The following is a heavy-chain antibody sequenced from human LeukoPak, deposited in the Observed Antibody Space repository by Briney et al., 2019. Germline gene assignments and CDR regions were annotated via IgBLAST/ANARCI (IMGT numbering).Heavy chain of an antibody. CDR3: ARDRGSSWYADY. CDR2: INPNSGGT. J-gene: IGHJ4*02. CDR1: RYIFTSYY. V-gene: IGHV1-2*02. Sequence: GASVKVSCKASRYIFTSYYIHWVRQAPGQGLEWMGWINPNSGGTKYAQRFQGRVTMTSDTSISTAYMELSRLRSDDTAVYFCARDRGSSWYADYWGQGALVTVSS. D-gene: IGHD6-13*01.